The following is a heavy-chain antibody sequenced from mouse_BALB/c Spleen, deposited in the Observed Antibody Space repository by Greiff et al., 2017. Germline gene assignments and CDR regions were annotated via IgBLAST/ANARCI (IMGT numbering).Heavy chain of an antibody. V-gene: IGHV1-87*01. CDR3: APAYFDY. CDR2: IYPGDGDT. CDR1: GYTFTSYW. J-gene: IGHJ2*01. Sequence: QVHVKQSGAELARPGASVKLSCKASGYTFTSYWMQWVKQRPGQGLEWIGAIYPGDGDTRYTQKFKGKATLTADKSSSTAYMQLSSLASEDSAVYYCAPAYFDYWGQGTTLTVSS.